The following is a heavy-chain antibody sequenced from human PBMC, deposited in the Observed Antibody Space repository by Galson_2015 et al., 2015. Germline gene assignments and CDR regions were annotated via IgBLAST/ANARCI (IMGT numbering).Heavy chain of an antibody. CDR2: ISSSGSTI. V-gene: IGHV3-48*03. J-gene: IGHJ4*02. D-gene: IGHD6-6*01. CDR3: ARAPIAARHSWDY. Sequence: SLRLSCAAPGFTFSSYEMNWVRQAPGKGLEWVSYISSSGSTIYYADSVKGRFTISRDNAKNSLYLQMNSLRAEDTAAYYCARAPIAARHSWDYWGQGTLVTVSS. CDR1: GFTFSSYE.